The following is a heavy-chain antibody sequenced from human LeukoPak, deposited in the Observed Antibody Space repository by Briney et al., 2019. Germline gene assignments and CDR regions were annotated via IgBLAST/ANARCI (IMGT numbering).Heavy chain of an antibody. V-gene: IGHV4-59*01. CDR2: NSYSGNT. Sequence: SETLSLTCTVSGGSISNYYWTWLRQPPGKGLEWIGYNSYSGNTNYNPSLRSRVSISVDMSKSQFSLKLTSVTAADTAVYYCARAGSGWSFDYWGQGTLVTVSS. CDR3: ARAGSGWSFDY. D-gene: IGHD6-19*01. CDR1: GGSISNYY. J-gene: IGHJ4*02.